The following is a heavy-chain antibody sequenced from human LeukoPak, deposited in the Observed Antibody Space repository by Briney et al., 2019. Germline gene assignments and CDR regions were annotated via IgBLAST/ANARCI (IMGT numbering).Heavy chain of an antibody. CDR2: MSPNSGNT. D-gene: IGHD7-27*01. CDR1: GYTFTNYD. V-gene: IGHV1-8*01. Sequence: ASVKVSCKPSGYTFTNYDINWVRQATGQGFEWMGWMSPNSGNTGYAQKSQGRVAMTMDTSIRTAYMELSSLRSEDTAVYYCARTPPNWGADYWGQGTLVTVSS. CDR3: ARTPPNWGADY. J-gene: IGHJ4*02.